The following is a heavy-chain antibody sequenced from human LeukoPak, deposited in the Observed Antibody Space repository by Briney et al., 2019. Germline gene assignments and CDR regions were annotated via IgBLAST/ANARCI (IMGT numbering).Heavy chain of an antibody. CDR2: IRGSGGTT. Sequence: GGSLRLSCAASGFTFSSSAVSWVRQAPGKGLEWVSDIRGSGGTTYYADSVKGRFTISRDNSKNTLFLQMNSLRVEDTAIYYCAKIEYYYDPTSSYIRPGGVDYWGQGTLVTVSS. J-gene: IGHJ4*02. CDR3: AKIEYYYDPTSSYIRPGGVDY. D-gene: IGHD3-22*01. V-gene: IGHV3-23*01. CDR1: GFTFSSSA.